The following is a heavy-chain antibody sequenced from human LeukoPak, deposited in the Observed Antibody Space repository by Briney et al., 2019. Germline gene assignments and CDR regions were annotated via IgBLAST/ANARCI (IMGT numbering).Heavy chain of an antibody. CDR2: ISVNNGGT. CDR1: GYTFTTYS. D-gene: IGHD2-2*01. CDR3: ATATQPRGYFLR. Sequence: GASVKVSFKASGYTFTTYSLAWGRQAPGQSLEWMGWISVNNGGTNYAQSFQDRVTLTRDTSTNTAYLELRRLRSDDTAIIYCATATQPRGYFLRWGQGTLVTVSS. J-gene: IGHJ1*01. V-gene: IGHV1-18*01.